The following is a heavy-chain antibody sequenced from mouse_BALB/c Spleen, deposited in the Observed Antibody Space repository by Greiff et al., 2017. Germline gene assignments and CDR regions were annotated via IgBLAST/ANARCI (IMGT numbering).Heavy chain of an antibody. J-gene: IGHJ3*01. V-gene: IGHV1S34*01. CDR2: ISCYNGAT. Sequence: LVKTGASVKISCKASGYSFTGYYMHWVKQSHGKSLEWIGYISCYNGATSYNQKFKGKATFTVDTSSSTAYMQFNSLTSEDSAVYYCATYRGSSYAWFAYWGQGTLVTVSA. D-gene: IGHD1-1*01. CDR1: GYSFTGYY. CDR3: ATYRGSSYAWFAY.